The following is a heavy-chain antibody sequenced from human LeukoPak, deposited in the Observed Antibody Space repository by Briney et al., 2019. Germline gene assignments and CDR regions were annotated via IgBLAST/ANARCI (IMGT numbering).Heavy chain of an antibody. CDR1: GGSISSYY. CDR2: IYYSGST. J-gene: IGHJ4*02. V-gene: IGHV4-59*08. CDR3: ARGGYSYGYYFDY. D-gene: IGHD5-18*01. Sequence: PSETLSLTCTVSGGSISSYYWSWIRQPPGKGLEWIGYIYYSGSTNYNPSLKSRVTISVDTSKNQFSLKLSSVTAADTAVYYCARGGYSYGYYFDYWGQGTLDTVSS.